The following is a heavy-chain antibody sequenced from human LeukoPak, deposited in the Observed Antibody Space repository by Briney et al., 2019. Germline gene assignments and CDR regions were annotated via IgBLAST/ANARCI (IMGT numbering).Heavy chain of an antibody. V-gene: IGHV3-20*04. CDR2: INWNGGST. Sequence: GGSLRLSCAASGFTFDDYGLSWVRQAPGKGLEWVSTINWNGGSTGYADSVKGRFTISRDNAKNSLYLQMNSLRAEDTAVYYCAKVWAGQSFSHFDYWGQGTLVTVSS. CDR3: AKVWAGQSFSHFDY. D-gene: IGHD1-26*01. CDR1: GFTFDDYG. J-gene: IGHJ4*02.